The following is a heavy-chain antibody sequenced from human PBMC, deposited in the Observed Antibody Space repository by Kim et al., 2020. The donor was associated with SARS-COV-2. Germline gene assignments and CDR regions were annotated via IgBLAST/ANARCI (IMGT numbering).Heavy chain of an antibody. V-gene: IGHV3-23*01. Sequence: GGSLRLSCAASGFTFSSYAMSWVRQAPGKGLEWVSAISGSGGSTYYADSVKGRFTISRDNSKNTLYLQMNSLRAEDTAVYYCAKDVKGYSSGWYGGFDYWGQGTLVTVSS. D-gene: IGHD6-19*01. CDR1: GFTFSSYA. CDR3: AKDVKGYSSGWYGGFDY. CDR2: ISGSGGST. J-gene: IGHJ4*02.